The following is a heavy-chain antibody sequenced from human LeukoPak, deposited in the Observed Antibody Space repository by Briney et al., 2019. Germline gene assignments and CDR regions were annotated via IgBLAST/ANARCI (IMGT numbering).Heavy chain of an antibody. J-gene: IGHJ4*02. CDR3: ARTNPVYGDFDY. CDR2: IFPDGRT. D-gene: IGHD4-17*01. Sequence: GGSLRLSCAASGLTVTDNYFSWVRQAPGKGLEWVSVIFPDGRTYHADSVKGRFTISRDNSKNTLFLQMNSLRADDTALYHCARTNPVYGDFDYWGQGILVTVSS. V-gene: IGHV3-53*01. CDR1: GLTVTDNY.